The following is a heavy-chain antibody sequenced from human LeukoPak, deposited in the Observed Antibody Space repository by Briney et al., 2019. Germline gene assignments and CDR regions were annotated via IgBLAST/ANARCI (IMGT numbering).Heavy chain of an antibody. J-gene: IGHJ4*02. CDR3: ATGIAAAGNYFDY. V-gene: IGHV4-39*01. Sequence: PSETLSLTCTVSGGSISSSSYYWGWIRQPPGKGLEWIGSIYYSGSTYYNPSPKSRVTISVDTSKNQFSLKLSSVTAADTAVYYCATGIAAAGNYFDYWGQGTLVTVSS. CDR2: IYYSGST. CDR1: GGSISSSSYY. D-gene: IGHD6-13*01.